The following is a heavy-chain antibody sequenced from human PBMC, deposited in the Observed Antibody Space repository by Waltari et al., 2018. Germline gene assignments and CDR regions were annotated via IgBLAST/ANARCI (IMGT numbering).Heavy chain of an antibody. D-gene: IGHD6-13*01. Sequence: EVQLVESGGGLVQPGGSLRLSCGASGFTFSNYWVSWVRQAPGKGLEWVAKIKKDGKATYYVDAVRGRFSNSRDNAKNSLSLQMNSLRAEDTAVYYCARIGSWPPWLDYWGQGILVTVSS. J-gene: IGHJ4*02. CDR3: ARIGSWPPWLDY. V-gene: IGHV3-7*01. CDR1: GFTFSNYW. CDR2: IKKDGKAT.